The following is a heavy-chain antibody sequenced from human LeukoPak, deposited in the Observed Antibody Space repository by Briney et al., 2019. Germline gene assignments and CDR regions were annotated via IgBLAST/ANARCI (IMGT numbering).Heavy chain of an antibody. CDR3: AIAWGGRGGLDS. Sequence: GGSLRLSCVASGFTFSNYWMSWVRQAPGKGLEWVANINQAGSEEYYVDSVEGRFTISRDNAKNSLYLQLNSLGAGDTAVYYWAIAWGGRGGLDSWGQGTLVTVSS. CDR2: INQAGSEE. CDR1: GFTFSNYW. J-gene: IGHJ4*02. D-gene: IGHD3-16*01. V-gene: IGHV3-7*03.